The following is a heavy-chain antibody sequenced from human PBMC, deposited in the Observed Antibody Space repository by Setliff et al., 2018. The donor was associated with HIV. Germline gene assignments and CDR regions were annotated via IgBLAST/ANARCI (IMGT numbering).Heavy chain of an antibody. J-gene: IGHJ4*02. CDR2: IHSSGST. D-gene: IGHD2-2*02. CDR1: GGSISSYY. Sequence: SETLSLTCTISGGSISSYYWSWIRQPPGKGLEWIGNIHSSGSTNYNPSLKSRVTISLDTFKNQFSLKLSSVTAADTAVYFCARQDRYCTSTDCYRYFNYWGQGTLVTVSS. V-gene: IGHV4-4*09. CDR3: ARQDRYCTSTDCYRYFNY.